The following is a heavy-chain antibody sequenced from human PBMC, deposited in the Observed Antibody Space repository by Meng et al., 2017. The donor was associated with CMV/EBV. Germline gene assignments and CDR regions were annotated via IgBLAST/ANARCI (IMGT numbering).Heavy chain of an antibody. CDR1: GFTFSSYA. J-gene: IGHJ6*02. CDR2: ISGSGGST. V-gene: IGHV3-23*01. D-gene: IGHD1-7*01. Sequence: GESLKISCAASGFTFSSYAMHWVRQAPGKGLEWVSAISGSGGSTYYADSVKGRFTISRDNAKNSLYLQMNSLRAEDTAVYYCARSRELQGVYYYYGMDVWGQGTTVTVSS. CDR3: ARSRELQGVYYYYGMDV.